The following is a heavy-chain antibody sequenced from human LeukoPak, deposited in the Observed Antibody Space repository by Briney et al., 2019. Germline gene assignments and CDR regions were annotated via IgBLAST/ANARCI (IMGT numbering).Heavy chain of an antibody. CDR2: INHSGST. D-gene: IGHD3-10*01. Sequence: PSETLSLTCAVCGGSFSGHCWSWIRQPPGKGLEWIGEINHSGSTNYNPSLKSRVTISVDTSKNQFSLKLSSVTAADTAVYYCARSAIDGSGVPDYWGQGTLVTVSS. CDR1: GGSFSGHC. V-gene: IGHV4-34*01. J-gene: IGHJ4*02. CDR3: ARSAIDGSGVPDY.